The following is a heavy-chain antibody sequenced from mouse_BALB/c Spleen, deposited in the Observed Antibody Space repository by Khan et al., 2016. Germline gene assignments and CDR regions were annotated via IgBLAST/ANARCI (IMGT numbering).Heavy chain of an antibody. CDR1: GYTFTTYW. V-gene: IGHV1-87*01. CDR3: ARGNSYDDYDY. CDR2: LYPGDGDT. Sequence: QVQLQQSGAELARPGASVKLSCKASGYTFTTYWMQWVKQMPGQGLEWIGALYPGDGDTRYTQMFKGKATSTADKSASTANMQHSSLASEDSAGYYCARGNSYDDYDYWGQGTTLTVSS. D-gene: IGHD2-4*01. J-gene: IGHJ2*01.